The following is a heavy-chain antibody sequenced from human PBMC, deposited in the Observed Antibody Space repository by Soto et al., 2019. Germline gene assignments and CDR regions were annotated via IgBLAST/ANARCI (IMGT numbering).Heavy chain of an antibody. CDR2: IIPIFGTP. V-gene: IGHV1-69*01. J-gene: IGHJ4*02. D-gene: IGHD3-10*01. Sequence: QVQLVQSGAEVMKPGSSVKVSCKASGGIFSTYAISWLRQAPGQGLEWMGGIIPIFGTPNYAQRFQGRVTITADESTSTAYMELSRLRSEDTAVYYCARDRDHYGSGNYYNRIDFWGQGTLVTVSS. CDR3: ARDRDHYGSGNYYNRIDF. CDR1: GGIFSTYA.